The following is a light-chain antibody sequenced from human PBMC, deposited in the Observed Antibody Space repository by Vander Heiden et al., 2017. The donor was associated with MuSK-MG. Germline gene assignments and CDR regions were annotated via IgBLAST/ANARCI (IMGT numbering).Light chain of an antibody. J-gene: IGLJ3*02. V-gene: IGLV2-14*03. CDR3: SSYTSSATVV. CDR2: DVS. CDR1: SSDVGGYNY. Sequence: QSALTQPASVSGSPGQSNTISCTGTSSDVGGYNYVSWYQQHPGKAHKLMIYDVSKRPSGVSNRFSGSKSGNTASLTISGLQAEDEADYYCSSYTSSATVVFGGGTKLTVL.